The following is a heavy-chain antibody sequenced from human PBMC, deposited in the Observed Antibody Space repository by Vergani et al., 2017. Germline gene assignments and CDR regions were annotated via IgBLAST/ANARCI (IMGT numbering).Heavy chain of an antibody. Sequence: VEAGGGLVQPGGSLRLSCTASGFTFQAFAFHWVRQVSGRGLEWVTGIGRKYGVKNGKSFESRFGISRGKAKKAVFLQMNNLRHEDTALYFCVNDNDYDADGPFDLWGSGTLVTVSS. D-gene: IGHD3-16*01. CDR1: GFTFQAFA. V-gene: IGHV3-9*01. CDR3: VNDNDYDADGPFDL. CDR2: IGRKYGV. J-gene: IGHJ2*01.